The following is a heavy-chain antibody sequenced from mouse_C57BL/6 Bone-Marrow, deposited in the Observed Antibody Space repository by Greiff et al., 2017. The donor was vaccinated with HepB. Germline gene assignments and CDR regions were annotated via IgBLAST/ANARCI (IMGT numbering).Heavy chain of an antibody. J-gene: IGHJ4*01. Sequence: EVKLVESGGDLVKPGGSLKLSCAASGFTFSSYGMSWVRQTPDKRLEWVATISSGGSYTYYPDSVKGRFTISRDNAKNTLYLQMSSLKSEDTAMYYCARLGLHYYGSSYAMDYWGQGTSVTVSS. D-gene: IGHD1-1*01. CDR2: ISSGGSYT. CDR1: GFTFSSYG. CDR3: ARLGLHYYGSSYAMDY. V-gene: IGHV5-6*01.